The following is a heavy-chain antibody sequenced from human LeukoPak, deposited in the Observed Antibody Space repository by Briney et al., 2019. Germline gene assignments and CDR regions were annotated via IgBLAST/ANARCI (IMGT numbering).Heavy chain of an antibody. V-gene: IGHV4-39*07. Sequence: SETLSLTCTVSGGSISSSSHYWGWIRQPPGKGLEWIGSIYYSGSTYYNPSLKSRVTISVDTSKNQFSLKLSSVTAADTAVYYCARGSGYYYPNWFDPWGQGTLVTVSS. D-gene: IGHD3-22*01. J-gene: IGHJ5*02. CDR1: GGSISSSSHY. CDR3: ARGSGYYYPNWFDP. CDR2: IYYSGST.